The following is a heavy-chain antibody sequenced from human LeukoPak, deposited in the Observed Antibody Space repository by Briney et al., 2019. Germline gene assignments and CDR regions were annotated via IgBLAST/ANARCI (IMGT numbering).Heavy chain of an antibody. V-gene: IGHV4-30-4*08. D-gene: IGHD2-21*02. CDR1: GGSISSGDYY. CDR2: IYYSGST. Sequence: SQTLSLTCTVSGGSISSGDYYWSWIRQPPGKGLEWIGYIYYSGSTYYNPSLKRRVTISVDTSKNQFSLKLSSVTAADTAVYYCAREPAYCGGDCWYFDYWGQGTLVTVSS. CDR3: AREPAYCGGDCWYFDY. J-gene: IGHJ4*02.